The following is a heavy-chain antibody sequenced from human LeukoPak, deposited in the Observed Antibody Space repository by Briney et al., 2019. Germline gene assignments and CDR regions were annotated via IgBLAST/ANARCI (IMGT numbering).Heavy chain of an antibody. D-gene: IGHD2-2*01. V-gene: IGHV4-59*01. J-gene: IGHJ4*02. CDR3: ARNRIGTTCYDY. Sequence: PSETLSLTCTVSGASMSSYYWTWIRQPPGKGLEWIGYIYYGGSTNYNPSLQSRVTISVDTSKNQFSLKLSSVTAADTAVYYCARNRIGTTCYDYWGQGTLVTVSS. CDR1: GASMSSYY. CDR2: IYYGGST.